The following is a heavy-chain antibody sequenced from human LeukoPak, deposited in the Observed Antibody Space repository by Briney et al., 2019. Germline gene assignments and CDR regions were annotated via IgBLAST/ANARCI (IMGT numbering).Heavy chain of an antibody. J-gene: IGHJ3*02. CDR2: INHSGST. D-gene: IGHD5-18*01. Sequence: PSETLSLTCAVYGGSFSGYYWSWIRQPPGKGLEWIGEINHSGSTNYNPSLKSRVTISVDTFKNQFSLKLSSVTAADTAVYYCARDSYLDAFDIWGQGTMVTVSS. V-gene: IGHV4-34*01. CDR1: GGSFSGYY. CDR3: ARDSYLDAFDI.